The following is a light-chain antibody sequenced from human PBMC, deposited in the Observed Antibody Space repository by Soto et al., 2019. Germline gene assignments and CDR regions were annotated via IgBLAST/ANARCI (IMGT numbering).Light chain of an antibody. CDR1: QSVSNI. V-gene: IGKV3-15*01. CDR3: QQYNNWPPGT. CDR2: HAS. Sequence: ELVMTQSPATLSVSPGERATLSCRASQSVSNILAWYQQKPGQAPSLLIYHASTRAAGVPARFSGSGSGTEFTLTISSLQSEDSAVYYCQQYNNWPPGTFGPGTKLEI. J-gene: IGKJ2*02.